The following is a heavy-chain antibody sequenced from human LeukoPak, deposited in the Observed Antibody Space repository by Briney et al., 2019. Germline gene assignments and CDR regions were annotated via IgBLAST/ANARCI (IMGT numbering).Heavy chain of an antibody. D-gene: IGHD3-10*01. Sequence: PGGSPRLSCAASGFTFSSYEMNWVRQAPGKGLEWVSYISSSGSTIYYADSVKGRFTISRDNAKNSLYLQMNSLRAEDTAVYYCMGAGRITMVRGVMNGMDVWGKGTTVTVSS. CDR1: GFTFSSYE. CDR2: ISSSGSTI. J-gene: IGHJ6*04. CDR3: MGAGRITMVRGVMNGMDV. V-gene: IGHV3-48*03.